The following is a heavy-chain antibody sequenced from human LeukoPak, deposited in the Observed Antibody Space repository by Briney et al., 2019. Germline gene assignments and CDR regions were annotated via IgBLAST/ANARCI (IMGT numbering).Heavy chain of an antibody. J-gene: IGHJ6*03. CDR3: ARPKYYDFWSGWSVGMDV. CDR2: ISAYNGNT. D-gene: IGHD3-3*01. CDR1: GYTFTSYG. Sequence: GASVKVSCKASGYTFTSYGISWVRQAPGQGLEWMGWISAYNGNTNYAQKLQGRVTMTTDTSTSTAYMELRSLRSDDTAVYYCARPKYYDFWSGWSVGMDVWGKGTTVTVSS. V-gene: IGHV1-18*01.